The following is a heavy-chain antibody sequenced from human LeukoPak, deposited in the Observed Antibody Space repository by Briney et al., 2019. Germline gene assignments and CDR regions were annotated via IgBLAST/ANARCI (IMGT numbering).Heavy chain of an antibody. CDR2: TSSSGSTV. CDR3: AKSNTEVSGAAAGPYYYYGMDV. D-gene: IGHD6-13*01. CDR1: GFIFSDYY. J-gene: IGHJ6*02. V-gene: IGHV3-11*01. Sequence: GGSLRLSCAASGFIFSDYYMSWIRQAPGKGLEWVSYTSSSGSTVYYADSMKGRFTISRDNAKNSLYLQMNSLRAEDTAVYYCAKSNTEVSGAAAGPYYYYGMDVWGQGTTVTVSS.